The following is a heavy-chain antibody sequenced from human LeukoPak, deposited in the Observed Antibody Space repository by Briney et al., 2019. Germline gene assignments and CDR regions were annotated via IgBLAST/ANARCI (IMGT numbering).Heavy chain of an antibody. CDR3: ARDDIPVI. CDR2: IYSDGRT. J-gene: IGHJ4*02. Sequence: HPGGSLRLSCAASGFSVSDYYMNWVRQAPGKGLEWVSFIYSDGRTCYADSVKGRFTISRDNSRNTLYLQMNSLRVEDTAVYYCARDDIPVIWGQGTLVTVSS. CDR1: GFSVSDYY. V-gene: IGHV3-53*01. D-gene: IGHD2-15*01.